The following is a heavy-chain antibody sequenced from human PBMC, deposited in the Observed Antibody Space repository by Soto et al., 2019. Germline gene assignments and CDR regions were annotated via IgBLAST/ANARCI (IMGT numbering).Heavy chain of an antibody. Sequence: GGSLRLSCAASGFTFSSYSMNWVRQAPGKGLEWVSYISSSSSTIYYADSVKGRFTISRDNAKNSLYLQMNSLRAEDTAVYYCASAFYYGSGNWFDPWGQGTLVTVSS. V-gene: IGHV3-48*01. CDR2: ISSSSSTI. D-gene: IGHD3-10*01. CDR3: ASAFYYGSGNWFDP. J-gene: IGHJ5*02. CDR1: GFTFSSYS.